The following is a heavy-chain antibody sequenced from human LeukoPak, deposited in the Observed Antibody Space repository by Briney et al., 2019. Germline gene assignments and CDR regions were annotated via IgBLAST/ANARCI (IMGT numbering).Heavy chain of an antibody. D-gene: IGHD3-10*01. J-gene: IGHJ4*02. CDR1: GVTFSSYS. CDR2: ISSSSSYI. CDR3: ASGPWFGESADY. V-gene: IGHV3-21*01. Sequence: GVSLRLSCAASGVTFSSYSMNWVRQAPGKGLEWVSSISSSSSYIYYADSVKGRFTISRDNAKNSLYLQMNSLRAEDTAVYYCASGPWFGESADYWGQGTLVTVSS.